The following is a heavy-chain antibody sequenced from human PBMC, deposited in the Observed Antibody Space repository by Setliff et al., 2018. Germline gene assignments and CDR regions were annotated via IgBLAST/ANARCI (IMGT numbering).Heavy chain of an antibody. J-gene: IGHJ3*02. V-gene: IGHV1-24*01. Sequence: GASVKVSCKVSGYTLTELSMHWVRQAPGKGLEWMGGFDLEDGETIYAQKFQGRVTMTEDTSTDTAYMELSSLRSEDTAVYYCVTDQKWLVLSSGHDAFDIWGQGTMVTVSS. CDR2: FDLEDGET. CDR1: GYTLTELS. CDR3: VTDQKWLVLSSGHDAFDI. D-gene: IGHD6-19*01.